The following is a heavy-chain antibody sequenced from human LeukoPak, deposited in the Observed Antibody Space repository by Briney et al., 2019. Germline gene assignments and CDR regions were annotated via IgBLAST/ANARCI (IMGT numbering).Heavy chain of an antibody. CDR1: GCSISSGDYY. J-gene: IGHJ4*02. V-gene: IGHV4-30-4*01. Sequence: PSQTLSLTCTVSGCSISSGDYYWCWIRQPPGKGLERIGYIYYSRSTYYNPSLKSRVTISVDTSKNQFSLKLSSVTAADTAVYYCAREGDSSGWLDYWGQGTLVTVSS. D-gene: IGHD6-19*01. CDR3: AREGDSSGWLDY. CDR2: IYYSRST.